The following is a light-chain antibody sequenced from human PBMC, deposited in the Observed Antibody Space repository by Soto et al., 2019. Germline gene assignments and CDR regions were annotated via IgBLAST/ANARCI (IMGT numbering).Light chain of an antibody. CDR3: LLYYGGVHV. CDR1: TGAVTSGYY. J-gene: IGLJ1*01. CDR2: STS. V-gene: IGLV7-43*01. Sequence: QAVVTQEPSLTVSPGGTVTLTCGSSTGAVTSGYYPNWFQQKPGQAPRPLIYSTSNIYSWTPARFSGSLLGGKAALTLSRVQPEDEADYYCLLYYGGVHVFGTGTKVTVL.